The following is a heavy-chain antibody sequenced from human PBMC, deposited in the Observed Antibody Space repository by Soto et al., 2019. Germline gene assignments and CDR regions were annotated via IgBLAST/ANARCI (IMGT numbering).Heavy chain of an antibody. CDR3: ASSIWFGEFTIHAFDI. D-gene: IGHD3-10*01. Sequence: SETLSLTCTVSGASISSSSYYWGWIRQPPGKGLEWIGSIYYSGSTYYNPSLKSRVTISVDTSKNQFSLKLSSVTAADTAVYYCASSIWFGEFTIHAFDIWGQGTMVTV. CDR1: GASISSSSYY. CDR2: IYYSGST. J-gene: IGHJ3*02. V-gene: IGHV4-39*01.